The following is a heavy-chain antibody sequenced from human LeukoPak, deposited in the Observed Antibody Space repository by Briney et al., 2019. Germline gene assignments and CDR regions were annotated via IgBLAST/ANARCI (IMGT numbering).Heavy chain of an antibody. Sequence: GGSLRPSCAASGFTFSSYAMSWVRQVPGKGLEGVSAISGSGGSTDYADSVKGRVTISRDNSKNTLYLQMNSLRVEDTAVYYCTRDHNAPFGVVIYFDYWGQGTLVTVSS. J-gene: IGHJ4*02. D-gene: IGHD3-3*01. CDR1: GFTFSSYA. CDR3: TRDHNAPFGVVIYFDY. V-gene: IGHV3-23*01. CDR2: ISGSGGST.